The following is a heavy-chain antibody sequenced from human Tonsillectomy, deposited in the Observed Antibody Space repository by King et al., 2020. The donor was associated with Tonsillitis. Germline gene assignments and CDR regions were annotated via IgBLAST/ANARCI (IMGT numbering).Heavy chain of an antibody. CDR2: IKEDGSDK. CDR1: GFTFSRYW. V-gene: IGHV3-7*01. D-gene: IGHD3-10*01. J-gene: IGHJ4*02. CDR3: ATEGGRSGSGY. Sequence: VQLVESGGGLVQPGGSLRLSCAVSGFTFSRYWMSWVRQAPGKALEWVANIKEDGSDKHYVDSVKGRFTISRDNAKNSLFLQMNSLRAEDTAVYYCATEGGRSGSGYWGQGTLVTVSS.